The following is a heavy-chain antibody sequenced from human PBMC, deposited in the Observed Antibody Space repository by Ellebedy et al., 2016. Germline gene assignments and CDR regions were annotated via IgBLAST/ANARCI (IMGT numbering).Heavy chain of an antibody. CDR3: ASGYCSGGSCSPLGD. J-gene: IGHJ4*02. CDR2: INPNSGGT. Sequence: ASVKVSXXASGYTFTSYGISWVRQAPGQGLEWMGWINPNSGGTNYAQKFQGRVTMTRDTSISTAYMELSRLRSDDTAVYYCASGYCSGGSCSPLGDWGQGTLVTVSS. CDR1: GYTFTSYG. V-gene: IGHV1-2*02. D-gene: IGHD2-15*01.